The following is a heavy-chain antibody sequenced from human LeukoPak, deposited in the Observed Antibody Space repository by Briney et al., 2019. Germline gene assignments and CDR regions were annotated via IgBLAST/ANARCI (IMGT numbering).Heavy chain of an antibody. CDR2: IYPGDSDT. V-gene: IGHV5-51*01. D-gene: IGHD3-10*01. J-gene: IGHJ5*02. CDR3: ARLETLLWFGDLLWSWFDP. CDR1: GYSFTSYW. Sequence: GESLKISCKGSGYSFTSYWIGWVRQMPGKGLEWMGIIYPGDSDTRYSPSFQGQVTISADKSISTAYLHWSSLKASDTAMYYGARLETLLWFGDLLWSWFDPWGQGPLVTVSS.